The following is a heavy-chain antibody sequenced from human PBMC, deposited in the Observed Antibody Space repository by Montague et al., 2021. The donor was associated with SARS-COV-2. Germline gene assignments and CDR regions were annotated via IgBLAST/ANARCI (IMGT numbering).Heavy chain of an antibody. D-gene: IGHD5-24*01. V-gene: IGHV4-39*01. J-gene: IGHJ4*02. CDR3: ARGEEEMAIIVDEYFDY. CDR2: IYYSRST. CDR1: GDSVSSTTYY. Sequence: SETLSLTCTVSGDSVSSTTYYWAWIRQPPGKGLEYIGTIYYSRSTYYNPSLKSRVTISVDTSKNQFSLKLSSVTAADTAVYYCARGEEEMAIIVDEYFDYWGQGTLVTVSS.